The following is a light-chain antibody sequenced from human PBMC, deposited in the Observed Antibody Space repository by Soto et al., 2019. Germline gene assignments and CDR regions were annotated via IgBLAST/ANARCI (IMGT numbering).Light chain of an antibody. CDR3: CSYARNSTWV. J-gene: IGLJ3*02. CDR2: EVS. V-gene: IGLV2-23*02. Sequence: QSALTQPASVSGSLGQSISISCAGTSSDVGRYNLVSWYQQHPGKAPKLMIYEVSKRPSGVSNRFSGSKSGNTASLTISGLQAEDEAAYYCCSYARNSTWVFGGGTKLTVL. CDR1: SSDVGRYNL.